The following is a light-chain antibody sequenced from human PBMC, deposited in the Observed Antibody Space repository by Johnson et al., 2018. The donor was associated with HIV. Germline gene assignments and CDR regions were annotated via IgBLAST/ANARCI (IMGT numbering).Light chain of an antibody. CDR3: GTWDSSLGGV. CDR2: DNN. V-gene: IGLV1-51*01. CDR1: SSNIGNNY. J-gene: IGLJ1*01. Sequence: QSVLTQPPSVSAAPGQKVTISCSGSSSNIGNNYVSWYQQLPGTAPKLLIYDNNKRPSGIPDRFSGSKSGTSATLAITGLQTGDEADYYCGTWDSSLGGVFGTGTRGTV.